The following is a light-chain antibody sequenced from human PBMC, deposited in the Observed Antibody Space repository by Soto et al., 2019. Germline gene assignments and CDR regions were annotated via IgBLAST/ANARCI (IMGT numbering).Light chain of an antibody. Sequence: EIVLTQSPGTLSLSPGERATLSCSASQSVSSSYLAWYQQKPGQAPRLLIYGASSRATGIPDRFSGSGSGTDFTLTISRLEPEDFAVYYCQQYGRSRTFGQGTKVDI. CDR3: QQYGRSRT. J-gene: IGKJ1*01. V-gene: IGKV3-20*01. CDR1: QSVSSSY. CDR2: GAS.